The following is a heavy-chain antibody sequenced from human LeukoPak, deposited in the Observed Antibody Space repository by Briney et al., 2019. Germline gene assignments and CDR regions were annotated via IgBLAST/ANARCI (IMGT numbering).Heavy chain of an antibody. Sequence: AASVKVSCKASGYTFTSYGISWVRQAPGQGLEWMGWISAYNGNTNYAQKLQGRVTMTTDTSTSTAYMELRSLRSDDTAVYYCARVTYEIIAAAAHNWFDPWGQGTLVTVSS. CDR3: ARVTYEIIAAAAHNWFDP. CDR2: ISAYNGNT. CDR1: GYTFTSYG. D-gene: IGHD6-13*01. V-gene: IGHV1-18*01. J-gene: IGHJ5*02.